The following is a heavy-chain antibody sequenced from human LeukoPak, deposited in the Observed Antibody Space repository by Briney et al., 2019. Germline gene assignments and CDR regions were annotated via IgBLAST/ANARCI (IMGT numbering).Heavy chain of an antibody. V-gene: IGHV3-30-3*01. D-gene: IGHD2-15*01. J-gene: IGHJ6*02. CDR2: ISYDGSNK. CDR1: GFTFSSYA. Sequence: GGSLRLPCAASGFTFSSYAMHWVRQAPGKGLEWVAVISYDGSNKYYADSVKGRFTISRDNSKNKLYLQMNSLRVEDTAVYYCARDTPGPGYGMDVWGQGTTVTVSS. CDR3: ARDTPGPGYGMDV.